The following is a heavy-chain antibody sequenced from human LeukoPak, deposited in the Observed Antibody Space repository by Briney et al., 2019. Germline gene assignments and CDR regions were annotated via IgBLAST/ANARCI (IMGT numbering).Heavy chain of an antibody. CDR3: ARGTLNIPGEHGAFDY. V-gene: IGHV3-21*01. CDR2: ISTSSSYI. CDR1: GFTFSSYS. J-gene: IGHJ4*02. Sequence: GGSLRLSCAASGFTFSSYSMNWVRQAPGKGLEWVSSISTSSSYIHYADSVKGRFTISRDNAKNSLYLQMNSLRAEDTAVYYCARGTLNIPGEHGAFDYWGQGTLVAVSS. D-gene: IGHD1-14*01.